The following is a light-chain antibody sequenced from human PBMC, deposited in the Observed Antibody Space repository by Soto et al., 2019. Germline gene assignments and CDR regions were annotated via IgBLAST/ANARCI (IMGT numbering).Light chain of an antibody. J-gene: IGKJ2*01. CDR2: WAS. CDR3: QQYYITPPT. V-gene: IGKV4-1*01. Sequence: DIVMTQSPDSLAVSLGERATINYKSSQSVLYSSNNKDYLAWYQQKPGQPPKLLIYWASTRESGVPDRFRGSGSGTDFTLTISSLQAEDVAVYHCQQYYITPPTFGQGTKLEIK. CDR1: QSVLYSSNNKDY.